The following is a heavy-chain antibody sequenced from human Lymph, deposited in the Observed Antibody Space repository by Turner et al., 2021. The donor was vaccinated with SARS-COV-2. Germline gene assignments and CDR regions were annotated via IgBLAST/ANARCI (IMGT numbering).Heavy chain of an antibody. Sequence: QVQLVQSAAEVKEPGASVKVSCKAPGYTFTGYYMHWVRQAPGQGLEWMGWINPDSGGTNYAQNYQDRVTMTRNTSISKAYMELSRLRSDDTAVYYCARGGLYYYDSSAYYGDAFDFWGQGTMVTVSS. CDR2: INPDSGGT. V-gene: IGHV1-2*02. CDR3: ARGGLYYYDSSAYYGDAFDF. CDR1: GYTFTGYY. J-gene: IGHJ3*01. D-gene: IGHD3-22*01.